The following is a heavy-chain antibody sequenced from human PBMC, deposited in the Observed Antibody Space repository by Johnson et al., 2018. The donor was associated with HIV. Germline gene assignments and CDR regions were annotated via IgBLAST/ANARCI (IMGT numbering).Heavy chain of an antibody. CDR3: ARDPLGSSWFEGDAFDI. D-gene: IGHD6-13*01. J-gene: IGHJ3*02. CDR1: GFTFSTYS. V-gene: IGHV3-30-3*01. Sequence: QVQLLESGGGVVQPGRSLRLSCAASGFTFSTYSMHWVRQAPGKGLEWVAVISYDGSNKYYADSVKGRFTISRDNSKNTLYLQMNSLRVEDTAVYYCARDPLGSSWFEGDAFDIWGQGTMVTVS. CDR2: ISYDGSNK.